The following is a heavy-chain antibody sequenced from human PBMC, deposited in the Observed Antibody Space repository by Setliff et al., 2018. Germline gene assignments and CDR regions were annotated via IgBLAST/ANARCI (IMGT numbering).Heavy chain of an antibody. J-gene: IGHJ4*02. CDR2: INPHASEK. CDR1: GFSFSNCW. D-gene: IGHD3-10*01. Sequence: GGSLRLSCTASGFSFSNCWVSWVRQTPGKGLEWLTSINPHASEKYYVDSVKGRFTISRDNAKNSLSLQMNSLRTEDTAVYYCFGAGTCSYWGQGTLVTVSS. CDR3: FGAGTCSY. V-gene: IGHV3-7*01.